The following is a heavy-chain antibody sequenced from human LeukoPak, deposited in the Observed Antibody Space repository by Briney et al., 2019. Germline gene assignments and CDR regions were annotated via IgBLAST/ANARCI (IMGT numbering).Heavy chain of an antibody. CDR2: INQDGSEK. Sequence: GGPLRLSCAAFGFTFSNYWMRWVRQAPGKGPEWVAGINQDGSEKYYVDSVKGRFTISRDNAKNSLYLQMNSLRAEDTAVYYCARDVSYWGQGTLVTVSS. V-gene: IGHV3-7*01. D-gene: IGHD5/OR15-5a*01. CDR3: ARDVSY. CDR1: GFTFSNYW. J-gene: IGHJ4*02.